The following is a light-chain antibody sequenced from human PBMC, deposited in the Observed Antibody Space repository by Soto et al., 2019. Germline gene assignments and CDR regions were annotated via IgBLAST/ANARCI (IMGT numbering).Light chain of an antibody. Sequence: QSVLTHPPSASWTPGQRITISCSGSSSNIGDNPVNWYQQLPGAAPKLLIYINDQRPSGVPDRFSGSKSGTSASLAISGLQPEDEADYYCAAWDDSLNALFGTGTKVTVL. V-gene: IGLV1-44*01. CDR3: AAWDDSLNAL. CDR2: IND. J-gene: IGLJ1*01. CDR1: SSNIGDNP.